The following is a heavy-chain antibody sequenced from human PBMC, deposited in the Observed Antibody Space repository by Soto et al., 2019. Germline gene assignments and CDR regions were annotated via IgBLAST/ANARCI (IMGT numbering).Heavy chain of an antibody. V-gene: IGHV3-21*01. CDR3: AREDGVVGSSSAFDH. CDR2: INGRSNYV. Sequence: GGSLRLSCAASGFTFSSYTMNWVRQAPGKGLEWVSSINGRSNYVYYADSVKGRFTISRDNAKNSLYLQMNRLRAEDTAIYYCAREDGVVGSSSAFDHWGLGTLVTVSS. J-gene: IGHJ4*02. CDR1: GFTFSSYT. D-gene: IGHD1-26*01.